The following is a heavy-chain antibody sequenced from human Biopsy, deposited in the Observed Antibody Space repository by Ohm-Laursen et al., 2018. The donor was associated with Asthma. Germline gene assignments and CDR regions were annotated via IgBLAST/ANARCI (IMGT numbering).Heavy chain of an antibody. CDR3: ARKAGSCISRTCYSLDF. Sequence: GGPVKVSCNSLGGTFNTYVIGWVRQAPGQGLEWMGGINSVFGTTTYPQKFQDRVTITADDSTSTVYMELSSLRSEDTAVYYCARKAGSCISRTCYSLDFWGQGTLVTVSS. CDR1: GGTFNTYV. CDR2: INSVFGTT. D-gene: IGHD2-2*01. J-gene: IGHJ4*02. V-gene: IGHV1-69*13.